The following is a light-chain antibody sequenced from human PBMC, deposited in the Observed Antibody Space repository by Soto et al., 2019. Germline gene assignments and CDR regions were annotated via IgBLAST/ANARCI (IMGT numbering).Light chain of an antibody. J-gene: IGKJ1*01. CDR3: QQYGSYSSWT. V-gene: IGKV1-5*01. Sequence: DIQMTQSPSTLSASVGDRVTITFRATQTISTYLAWYQQKPGRAPKLLIYDASALEGGVPSRFSGSGSGKEFTLTISSLQPEDFATYYCQQYGSYSSWTFGQGTKVDIK. CDR1: QTISTY. CDR2: DAS.